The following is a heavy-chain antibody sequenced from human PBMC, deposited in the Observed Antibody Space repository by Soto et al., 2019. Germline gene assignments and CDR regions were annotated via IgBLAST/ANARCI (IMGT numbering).Heavy chain of an antibody. D-gene: IGHD4-17*01. V-gene: IGHV4-30-2*01. CDR3: ARAHYGDYGYGMDV. CDR1: GGSISSVGYS. CDR2: TYHSGST. Sequence: TLSLTCAVSGGSISSVGYSWSWIRQPPGKGLEWIGYTYHSGSTYYNPSLKSRVTISVDRSKNQFSLKLSSVTAADTAVYYCARAHYGDYGYGMDVWGQGTTVTVSS. J-gene: IGHJ6*02.